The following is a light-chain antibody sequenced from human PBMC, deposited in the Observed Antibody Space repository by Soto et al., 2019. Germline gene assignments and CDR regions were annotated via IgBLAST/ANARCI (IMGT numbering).Light chain of an antibody. CDR2: DAS. J-gene: IGKJ4*01. Sequence: DIQMTQSPSSLSASVGDRVTITCQASQDISSYLTWYQQKPGKAPKLLIYDASNLQTGSPSRFSGGGAWTDFTSTTISRQPEDNATSYCQQYGNRPPLTFGGGTRVEIK. V-gene: IGKV1-33*01. CDR1: QDISSY. CDR3: QQYGNRPPLT.